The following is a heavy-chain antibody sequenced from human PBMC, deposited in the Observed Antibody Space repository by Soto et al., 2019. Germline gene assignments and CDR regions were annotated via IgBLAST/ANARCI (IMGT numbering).Heavy chain of an antibody. CDR1: GGTFSSYA. D-gene: IGHD3-22*01. CDR3: ASSGYYYDSSGYYLWWFDS. Sequence: QVQLVQSGAEVKKPGSSVKVSCKASGGTFSSYAISWVRQAPGQGLEWMGGIIPIFGTANYAQKFQGRVTISADESTSTDYMELSRLRSEDTAVYYCASSGYYYDSSGYYLWWFDSWGQGTLVTVSS. CDR2: IIPIFGTA. V-gene: IGHV1-69*01. J-gene: IGHJ5*01.